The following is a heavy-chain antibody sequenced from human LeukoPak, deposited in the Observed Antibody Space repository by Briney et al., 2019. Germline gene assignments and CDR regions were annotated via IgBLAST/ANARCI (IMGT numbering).Heavy chain of an antibody. CDR2: IYTSGST. J-gene: IGHJ4*02. CDR3: ARDQLARGSPTLKEEYYFDY. D-gene: IGHD1-1*01. CDR1: GGSFSGYY. Sequence: SETLSLTCAVYGGSFSGYYWSWIRQPPGKGLEWIGRIYTSGSTNYNPSLKSRVTMSVDTSKNQFSLKLSSVTAADTAVYYCARDQLARGSPTLKEEYYFDYWGQGTLVTVSS. V-gene: IGHV4-59*10.